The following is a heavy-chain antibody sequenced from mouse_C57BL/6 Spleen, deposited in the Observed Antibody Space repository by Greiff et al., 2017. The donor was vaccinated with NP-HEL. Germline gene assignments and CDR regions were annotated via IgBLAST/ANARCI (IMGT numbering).Heavy chain of an antibody. CDR2: IDPSDSYT. Sequence: VQLQQSGAELVMPGASVKLSCKASGYTFTSYWMHWVKQRPGQGLEWIGEIDPSDSYTNYNQKFKGKSTLTVDKSSSTAYMQLSSLTSEDSAVYYCARPHYGSSYDYAMDYWGQGTSVTVSS. J-gene: IGHJ4*01. CDR1: GYTFTSYW. D-gene: IGHD1-1*01. V-gene: IGHV1-69*01. CDR3: ARPHYGSSYDYAMDY.